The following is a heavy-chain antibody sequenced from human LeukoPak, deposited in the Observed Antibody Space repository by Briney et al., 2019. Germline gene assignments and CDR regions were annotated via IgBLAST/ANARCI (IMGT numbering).Heavy chain of an antibody. J-gene: IGHJ4*02. CDR3: ARQMTSQRLFDS. Sequence: PGGSLRLSCVASGFMFSDHAFHWFRQSPDKGLEWVALIGSDGSKKYYADSVQGRFTVYRENSKNTLFLQMNTLRADDTAVYFCARQMTSQRLFDSWGQGTLVTVSS. V-gene: IGHV3-30*04. CDR2: IGSDGSKK. CDR1: GFMFSDHA.